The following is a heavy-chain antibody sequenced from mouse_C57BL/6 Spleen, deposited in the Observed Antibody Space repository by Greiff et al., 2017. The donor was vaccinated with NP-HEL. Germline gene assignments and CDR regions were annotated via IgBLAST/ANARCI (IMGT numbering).Heavy chain of an antibody. CDR2: IYPGGGYT. J-gene: IGHJ2*01. CDR3: ARTTTVVADDYFDY. Sequence: QVQLKESGAELVRPGTSVKMSSKASGYTFTNYWIGWAKQRPGHGLEWIGDIYPGGGYTNYNEKFKGKATLTADKSSSTAYMQFSSLTSEDSAIYYCARTTTVVADDYFDYWGQGTTLTVSS. D-gene: IGHD1-1*01. V-gene: IGHV1-63*01. CDR1: GYTFTNYW.